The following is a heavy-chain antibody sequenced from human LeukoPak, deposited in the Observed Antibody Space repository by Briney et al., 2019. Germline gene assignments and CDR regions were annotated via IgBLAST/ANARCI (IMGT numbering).Heavy chain of an antibody. CDR1: GGSISSYY. CDR3: ARELYYYDSSGYYTHFDY. J-gene: IGHJ4*02. D-gene: IGHD3-22*01. V-gene: IGHV4-4*07. Sequence: PSETLSLTYTVPGGSISSYYWSWLRQPAGKGLEWIGRIYTSGSTNYNPSLKSRVTMSVDTSKNQFSLKLSSVTAADTAVYYCARELYYYDSSGYYTHFDYWGQGTLVTVSS. CDR2: IYTSGST.